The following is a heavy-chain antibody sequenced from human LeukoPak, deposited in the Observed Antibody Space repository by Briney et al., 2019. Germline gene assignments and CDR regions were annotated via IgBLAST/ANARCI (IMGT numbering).Heavy chain of an antibody. D-gene: IGHD3-22*01. CDR2: IRSKANSYAT. CDR3: TSSYFETSHYTHYHFDY. V-gene: IGHV3-73*01. CDR1: GFTFSGSA. Sequence: PGGSLRLSCAASGFTFSGSAMHWVRQASGKGLEWVGRIRSKANSYATAYAASVKGRFTISRDDSKNTAYLQMNSLRADDTAIYYCTSSYFETSHYTHYHFDYWGRGTLVTVSP. J-gene: IGHJ4*02.